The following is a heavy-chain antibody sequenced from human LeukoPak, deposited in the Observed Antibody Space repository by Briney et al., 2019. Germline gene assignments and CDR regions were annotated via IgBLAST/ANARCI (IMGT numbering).Heavy chain of an antibody. D-gene: IGHD5-18*01. CDR2: MNPNSGNT. CDR1: GYTFTSYD. V-gene: IGHV1-8*01. J-gene: IGHJ4*02. Sequence: ASVKVSCKASGYTFTSYDINWVRQATGQGLEWMGWMNPNSGNTGYAQKFQGRVTMTRNTSISTAYMELSSLRSEDTAVYYCARGLARTSMVTRGGVRFDYWDQGTLVTVSS. CDR3: ARGLARTSMVTRGGVRFDY.